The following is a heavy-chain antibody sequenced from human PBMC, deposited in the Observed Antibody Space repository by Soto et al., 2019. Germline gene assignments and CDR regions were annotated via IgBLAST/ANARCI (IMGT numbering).Heavy chain of an antibody. CDR2: ISYTGST. CDR3: AREGRLSNYYYLGMDV. V-gene: IGHV4-59*01. Sequence: QVQLQESGPGLVKPSETLSLTCTVSSGSISRYYWSWIRQPPGKGLEWIGYISYTGSTNYNPSLRKRVTIAVATAKNQFSLKLSSVTAADTAVYYCAREGRLSNYYYLGMDVWGQGTTVTVSS. CDR1: SGSISRYY. J-gene: IGHJ6*02. D-gene: IGHD2-15*01.